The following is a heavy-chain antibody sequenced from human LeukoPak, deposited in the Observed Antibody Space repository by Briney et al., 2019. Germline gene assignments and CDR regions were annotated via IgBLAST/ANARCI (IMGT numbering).Heavy chain of an antibody. CDR2: ISSSSSYI. Sequence: GGSLRLSCAASGFTFISDSMNWVRQAPGKGLEWVSSISSSSSYIYYADSVKGRFTISSDNAKNSLYLQMNSLRAEDTAVYYCARDSLAVVPGGPDYWGQGTLVTVSS. V-gene: IGHV3-21*01. D-gene: IGHD2-15*01. CDR3: ARDSLAVVPGGPDY. CDR1: GFTFISDS. J-gene: IGHJ4*02.